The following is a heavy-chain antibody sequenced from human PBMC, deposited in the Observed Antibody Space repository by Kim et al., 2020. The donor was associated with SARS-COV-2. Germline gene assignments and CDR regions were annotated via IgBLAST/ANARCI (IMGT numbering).Heavy chain of an antibody. V-gene: IGHV5-51*01. CDR3: ARAPDYVWGSYRPFDY. D-gene: IGHD3-16*02. CDR2: IYPGDSDT. J-gene: IGHJ4*02. Sequence: GESLKISCKGSGYSFTSYWIGWVRQMPGKGLEWMGIIYPGDSDTRYSPSFEGQVTISADKSISTAYLQWSSLKASDTAMYYCARAPDYVWGSYRPFDYWGQGTLVTVSS. CDR1: GYSFTSYW.